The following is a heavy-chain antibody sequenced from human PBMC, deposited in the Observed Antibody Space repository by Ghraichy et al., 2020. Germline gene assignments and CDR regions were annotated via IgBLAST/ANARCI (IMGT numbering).Heavy chain of an antibody. D-gene: IGHD4-23*01. CDR3: ARAVQYELPYYYDF. CDR1: GFAFTEAY. J-gene: IGHJ4*02. Sequence: GGSLRLSCAASGFAFTEAYMGWIRQAPGKGLEWVSFISGASVYNFYGDSVQGRFTVSRDNANGYLYLQMDSLRVDDTAVYYCARAVQYELPYYYDFWGQGTLVTVSS. V-gene: IGHV3-11*06. CDR2: ISGASVYN.